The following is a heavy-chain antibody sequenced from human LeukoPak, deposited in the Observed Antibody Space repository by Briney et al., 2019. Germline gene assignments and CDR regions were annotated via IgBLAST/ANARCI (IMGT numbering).Heavy chain of an antibody. J-gene: IGHJ6*02. D-gene: IGHD3-10*01. CDR2: IIPIFGTA. CDR1: GGTFSSYA. CDR3: ARDQVELLPPQYYYYGMDV. Sequence: SVKVSCKASGGTFSSYAVSWVRQAPGQGLEWMGGIIPIFGTANYAQKFQGRVTITADESTSTACMELSSLRSEDTAVYYCARDQVELLPPQYYYYGMDVWGQGTTVTVSS. V-gene: IGHV1-69*13.